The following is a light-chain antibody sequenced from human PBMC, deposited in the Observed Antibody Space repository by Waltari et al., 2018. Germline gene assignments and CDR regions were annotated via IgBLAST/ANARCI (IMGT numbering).Light chain of an antibody. CDR3: QQRSNWPPT. CDR2: DTS. V-gene: IGKV3-11*01. CDR1: QSVSNM. J-gene: IGKJ1*01. Sequence: EIVLTQSPGTLSLSPGERATLSCRASQSVSNMLAWYQQKPGQAPRLLIYDTSNRATGIPARFSGSGSGTDFTLTISSLEPEDFAVYYCQQRSNWPPTFGQGTKVDLK.